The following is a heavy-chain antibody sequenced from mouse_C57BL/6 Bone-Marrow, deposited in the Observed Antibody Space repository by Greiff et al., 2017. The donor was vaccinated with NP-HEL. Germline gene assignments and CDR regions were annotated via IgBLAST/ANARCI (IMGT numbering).Heavy chain of an antibody. V-gene: IGHV5-12-2*01. CDR1: GFTFSSYT. CDR3: ARQGWDWYFDV. J-gene: IGHJ1*01. CDR2: ISNGGGST. D-gene: IGHD2-3*01. Sequence: EVQGVESGGGLVQPGGSLKLSCAASGFTFSSYTMSWVRQTPEKRLEWVAYISNGGGSTYYPDTVKGRFTISRDNAKNTLYLQMSSLKSEDTAMYYCARQGWDWYFDVWGAGTTVTVSS.